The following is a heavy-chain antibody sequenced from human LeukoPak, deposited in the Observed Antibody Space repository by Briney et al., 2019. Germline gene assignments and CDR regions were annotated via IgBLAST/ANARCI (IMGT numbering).Heavy chain of an antibody. CDR3: ARDKGVAARIFDY. V-gene: IGHV4-59*01. J-gene: IGHJ4*02. CDR1: GDSRSSFY. Sequence: SETLSLTCTVSGDSRSSFYWSWIRQPPGKGLEWIGYINYSGSTNYNPALKSRVTISVDTSKNQFSLKLTSVTAADTAVYYCARDKGVAARIFDYRGQGTLVTVS. CDR2: INYSGST. D-gene: IGHD6-6*01.